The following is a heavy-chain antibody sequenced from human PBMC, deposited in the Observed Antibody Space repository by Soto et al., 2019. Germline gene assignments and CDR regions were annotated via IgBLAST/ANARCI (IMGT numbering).Heavy chain of an antibody. V-gene: IGHV4-59*12. CDR1: RGSISSYY. CDR2: VYYSEIT. Sequence: SETLSLTCTVSRGSISSYYWSWIRQPPGKGLEWIGSVYYSEITNYNPSLKSRVTISLDTSKNQFSLKLNSVTAADTAVYYCASRHSSPYFDYWGQGTLVTVSS. J-gene: IGHJ4*02. CDR3: ASRHSSPYFDY. D-gene: IGHD6-13*01.